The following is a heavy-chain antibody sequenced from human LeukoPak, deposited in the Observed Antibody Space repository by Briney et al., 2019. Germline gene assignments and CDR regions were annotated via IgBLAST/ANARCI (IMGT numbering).Heavy chain of an antibody. Sequence: AGGSLRLSCAASGFTFSSYAMSWVRQAPGKGLEWVSAISGSGGSTYYADSVKGRFTISRDNSKNTLYLQMNSLRAEDTAVYYCAKLYYYDSSGYRDYWGQGTLVTVSS. CDR1: GFTFSSYA. J-gene: IGHJ4*02. D-gene: IGHD3-22*01. V-gene: IGHV3-23*01. CDR2: ISGSGGST. CDR3: AKLYYYDSSGYRDY.